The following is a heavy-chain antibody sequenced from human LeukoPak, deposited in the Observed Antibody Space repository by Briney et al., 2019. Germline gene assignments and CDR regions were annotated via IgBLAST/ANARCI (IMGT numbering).Heavy chain of an antibody. D-gene: IGHD3-10*01. Sequence: PGGSLRLSCAASGFTVSSNYMSWVRQAPGKGLEWVSVIYSGGSTYYADSVKGRFTISRDNSKNTLYLQMNSLRAEDTAVYYCAREVVSDYYGSGSYGGENYWGQGTLVTVSS. CDR2: IYSGGST. CDR1: GFTVSSNY. V-gene: IGHV3-53*01. J-gene: IGHJ4*02. CDR3: AREVVSDYYGSGSYGGENY.